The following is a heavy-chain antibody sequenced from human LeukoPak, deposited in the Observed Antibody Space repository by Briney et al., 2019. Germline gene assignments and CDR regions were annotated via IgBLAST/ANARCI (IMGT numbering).Heavy chain of an antibody. D-gene: IGHD4-17*01. J-gene: IGHJ4*02. CDR2: IYTSGST. V-gene: IGHV4-4*07. CDR3: AREGATTRPLDY. CDR1: GDSISSYY. Sequence: SETLSLTCTVSGDSISSYYWTWIRQPAGKGLEWIGRIYTSGSTNYSPSLKSRVTMSVDTSKNQVSLNVTSATAADTAVYYCAREGATTRPLDYWGQGTLVTVSS.